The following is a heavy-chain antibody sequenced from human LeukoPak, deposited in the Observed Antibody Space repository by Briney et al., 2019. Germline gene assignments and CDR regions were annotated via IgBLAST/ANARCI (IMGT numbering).Heavy chain of an antibody. J-gene: IGHJ2*01. CDR1: GFSFSSYA. CDR3: AREEHYRRYFAL. V-gene: IGHV3-21*04. Sequence: GGSLRLSCATSGFSFSSYAMSWVRQAPGKGLEWVSSISSSTSYIYYADSVKGRFTISRDNAKNSLYLQMNSLRAEDTAVYFCAREEHYRRYFALWGRGTLVTVSS. CDR2: ISSSTSYI. D-gene: IGHD3-16*02.